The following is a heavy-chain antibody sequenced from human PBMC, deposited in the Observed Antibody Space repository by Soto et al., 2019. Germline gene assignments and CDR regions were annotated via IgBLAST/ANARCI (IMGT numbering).Heavy chain of an antibody. V-gene: IGHV3-9*01. D-gene: IGHD1-1*01. J-gene: IGHJ4*02. CDR2: ISWNSGSI. CDR3: AKAATTGPTYYFDY. Sequence: PVGSLRLSCAASGFTFDDYAMHWVRQAPGKGLEWVSGISWNSGSIGYADSVKGRFTISRDNAKDSLYLQMNSLRAEDTALYYCAKAATTGPTYYFDYWGQGTLVTVSS. CDR1: GFTFDDYA.